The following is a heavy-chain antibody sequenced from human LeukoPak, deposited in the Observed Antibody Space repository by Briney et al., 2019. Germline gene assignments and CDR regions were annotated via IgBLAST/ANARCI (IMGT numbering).Heavy chain of an antibody. CDR3: ANLGTGITMIVVVRPQTFQH. CDR1: GFTVSSNY. D-gene: IGHD3-22*01. Sequence: PGGSLRLSCAASGFTVSSNYMSWVRQAPGKGLEWVSVIYSGGSTYYADSVKGRFTISRDNSKNTLYLQMNSLRAEDTAVYYCANLGTGITMIVVVRPQTFQHWGQGTLVTVSS. V-gene: IGHV3-53*01. J-gene: IGHJ1*01. CDR2: IYSGGST.